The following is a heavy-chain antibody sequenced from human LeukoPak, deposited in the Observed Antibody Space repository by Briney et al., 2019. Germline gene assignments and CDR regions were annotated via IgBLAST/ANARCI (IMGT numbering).Heavy chain of an antibody. V-gene: IGHV3-7*01. CDR1: GFTFSSYW. D-gene: IGHD3-3*01. J-gene: IGHJ5*02. CDR2: LNPDGSRK. CDR3: ARDAYDDSSES. Sequence: HPGGSLRLSCAASGFTFSSYWMTWVRQAPGKGLEWVANLNPDGSRKFYEDSVKGRFTISRGNAKNSLYLQMHSLRAEDTALYYCARDAYDDSSESWGQGTLVTVSS.